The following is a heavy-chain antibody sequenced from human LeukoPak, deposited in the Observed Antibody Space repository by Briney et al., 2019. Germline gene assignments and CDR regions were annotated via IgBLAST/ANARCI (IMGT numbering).Heavy chain of an antibody. V-gene: IGHV1-18*01. CDR2: ISAYNGNT. Sequence: GASVKVSCKASGYTFTSYGISWVRQAPGQGLEWMGWISAYNGNTNYAQKLQGRVTMTTDTSTSTAYMELRSLRSDDTAVYYCARLAAGTGDYYYYMDVWGKGTTVTVSS. D-gene: IGHD6-13*01. CDR3: ARLAAGTGDYYYYMDV. J-gene: IGHJ6*03. CDR1: GYTFTSYG.